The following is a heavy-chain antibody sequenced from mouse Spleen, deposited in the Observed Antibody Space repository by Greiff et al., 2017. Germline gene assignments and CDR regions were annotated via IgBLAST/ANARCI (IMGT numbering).Heavy chain of an antibody. J-gene: IGHJ4*01. CDR2: IYPGDGDT. CDR3: ARRVEGNYAYAMDY. CDR1: GYAFSSYW. Sequence: VQLQQSGAELVKPGASVKISCKASGYAFSSYWMNWVKQRPGKGLEWIGQIYPGDGDTNYNGKFKGKATLTADKSSSTAYMQLSSLTSEDSAVYFCARRVEGNYAYAMDYWGQGTSVTVSS. V-gene: IGHV1-80*01. D-gene: IGHD2-1*01.